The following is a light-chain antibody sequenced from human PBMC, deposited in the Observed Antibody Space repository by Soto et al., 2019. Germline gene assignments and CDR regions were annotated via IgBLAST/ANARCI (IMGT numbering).Light chain of an antibody. CDR2: GAS. CDR1: QSINTW. Sequence: DIPMTQSPSTLSASIGDIVTITCRASQSINTWLAWYQQKPGKAPKLLIYGASRLESGVPSRFSGSGSGTEFTRTSSSLQPVDFARYYCHQYNGYFGQGTNVEIK. V-gene: IGKV1-5*01. J-gene: IGKJ1*01. CDR3: HQYNGY.